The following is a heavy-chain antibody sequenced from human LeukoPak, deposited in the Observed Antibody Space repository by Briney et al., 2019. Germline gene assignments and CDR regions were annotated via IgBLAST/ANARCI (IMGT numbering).Heavy chain of an antibody. Sequence: GGSLRLSSAASGFTFDDYAMHWVRQAPGKGLEWVSGISWNSGSIGYADSVEGRFTISRDNAKNSLYLQMNSLRAEDTALYYCAKDMGYCSAGSCYGMDVWGQGTTVTVSS. CDR2: ISWNSGSI. CDR1: GFTFDDYA. CDR3: AKDMGYCSAGSCYGMDV. D-gene: IGHD2-15*01. J-gene: IGHJ6*02. V-gene: IGHV3-9*01.